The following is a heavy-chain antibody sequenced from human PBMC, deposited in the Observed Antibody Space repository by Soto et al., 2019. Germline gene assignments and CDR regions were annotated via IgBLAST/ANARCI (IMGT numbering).Heavy chain of an antibody. CDR2: FDPEDGET. CDR1: GFALTELS. J-gene: IGHJ5*02. CDR3: ATGHRYNWFDP. V-gene: IGHV1-24*01. Sequence: ASVKVSSKVSGFALTELSMHWVRQAPGKGLEWMGGFDPEDGETIYAQKFQGRVTMTEDTSTDTAYMELSSLRSEDTAVYYCATGHRYNWFDPWGQGTLVTVSS.